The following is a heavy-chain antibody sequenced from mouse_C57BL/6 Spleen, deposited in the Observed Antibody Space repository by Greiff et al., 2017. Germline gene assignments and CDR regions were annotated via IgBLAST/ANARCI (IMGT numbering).Heavy chain of an antibody. D-gene: IGHD1-1*01. CDR1: GYTFTSYW. V-gene: IGHV1-72*01. CDR2: IDPNSGGT. Sequence: QVQLKQPGAELVKPGASVKLSCKASGYTFTSYWMHWVKQRPGRGLEWIGRIDPNSGGTKYNEKFKSKATLTVDKPSSTAYMQLSSLTSEDSAVYYCARCYYGSSLWYAMDYWGQGTSVTVSS. J-gene: IGHJ4*01. CDR3: ARCYYGSSLWYAMDY.